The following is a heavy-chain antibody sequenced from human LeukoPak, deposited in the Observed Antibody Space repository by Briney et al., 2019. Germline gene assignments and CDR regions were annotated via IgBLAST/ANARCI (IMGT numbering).Heavy chain of an antibody. CDR1: GFILSSYA. D-gene: IGHD2-15*01. CDR3: AKGGGSSCYSPSDY. J-gene: IGHJ4*02. V-gene: IGHV3-23*01. CDR2: ISGSGTDT. Sequence: GGSLRLSCGGSGFILSSYAMSWVRQAPGKGLEWVSAISGSGTDTYYANSVKGRFTISRDNPKTTLYLQMNSLRAEDTAVYYCAKGGGSSCYSPSDYWGQGTLVTVSS.